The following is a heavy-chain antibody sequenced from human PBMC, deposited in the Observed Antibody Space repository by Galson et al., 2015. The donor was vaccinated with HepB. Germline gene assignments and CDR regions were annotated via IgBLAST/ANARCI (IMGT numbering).Heavy chain of an antibody. J-gene: IGHJ3*02. Sequence: SLRLSCAASGFTFSSYGMHWVRQAPGKGLEWVAVIWYDGSNKYYADSVKGRFTISRDNSKNTLYLQMNSLRAEDTAVYYCARAGWFGDRDYHDAFDIWGQGTMVTVSS. CDR3: ARAGWFGDRDYHDAFDI. CDR2: IWYDGSNK. V-gene: IGHV3-33*08. CDR1: GFTFSSYG. D-gene: IGHD3-10*01.